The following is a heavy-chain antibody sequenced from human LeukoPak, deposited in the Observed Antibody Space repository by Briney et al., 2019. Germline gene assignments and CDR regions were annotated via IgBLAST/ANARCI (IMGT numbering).Heavy chain of an antibody. D-gene: IGHD3-10*01. Sequence: GSLRLSCAAAGFTFSTYDMHWVRQAPGKGLEWVSSISSSSTYIYYADSVKGRFTISRDNAKNSLYLQMNSLRAADTAVYYCASIMVRGYGMDVWGQGTTVTVSS. CDR1: GFTFSTYD. CDR2: ISSSSTYI. J-gene: IGHJ6*02. CDR3: ASIMVRGYGMDV. V-gene: IGHV3-21*01.